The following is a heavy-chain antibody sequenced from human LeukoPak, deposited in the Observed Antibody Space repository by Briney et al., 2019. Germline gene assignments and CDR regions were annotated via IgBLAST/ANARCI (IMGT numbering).Heavy chain of an antibody. Sequence: PGGSLRLSCAASGFTFSSYEMSWVRQAPGKGLEWVSYISSSGSTIYYADSVKGRFTISRDNAKNSLYLQMNSLRAEDTAVYYCARDGYYYDSSGEMGDYWGQGTLVTVSS. CDR1: GFTFSSYE. V-gene: IGHV3-48*03. CDR3: ARDGYYYDSSGEMGDY. D-gene: IGHD3-22*01. J-gene: IGHJ4*02. CDR2: ISSSGSTI.